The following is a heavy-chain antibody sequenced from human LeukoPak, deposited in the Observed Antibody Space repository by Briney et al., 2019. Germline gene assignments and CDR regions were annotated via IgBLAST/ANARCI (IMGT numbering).Heavy chain of an antibody. Sequence: SVKVSCKASGGTFISYAISWVRQATGQGLEWMGGIIPIFGTANYAQKFQGRVTISADESTSTAYIERSSLISVDTAVYYCARLGTYSSSWYGSFDYWGQGTLVTVSS. J-gene: IGHJ4*02. D-gene: IGHD6-13*01. CDR1: GGTFISYA. CDR3: ARLGTYSSSWYGSFDY. CDR2: IIPIFGTA. V-gene: IGHV1-69*13.